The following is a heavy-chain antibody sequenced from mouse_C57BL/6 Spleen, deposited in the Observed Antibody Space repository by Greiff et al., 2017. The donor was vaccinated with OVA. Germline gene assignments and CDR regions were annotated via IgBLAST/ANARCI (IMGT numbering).Heavy chain of an antibody. CDR2: IYPGSGNT. Sequence: VQLQESGPELVKPGASVKISCKASGYSFTSYYIHWVKQRPGQGLEWIGWIYPGSGNTKYNEKFKGKATLTADTSSSTAYMQLSSLTSEDSAVYYCAREGVTTHFAYWGQGTLVTVSA. CDR1: GYSFTSYY. J-gene: IGHJ3*01. CDR3: AREGVTTHFAY. V-gene: IGHV1-66*01. D-gene: IGHD2-2*01.